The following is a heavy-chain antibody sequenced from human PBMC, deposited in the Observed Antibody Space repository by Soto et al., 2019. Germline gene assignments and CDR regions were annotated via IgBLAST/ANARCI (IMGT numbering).Heavy chain of an antibody. CDR1: GFTFSSYG. D-gene: IGHD4-17*01. CDR3: AKDHYGGIMRDDFHGMDV. CDR2: ISYDGSNK. J-gene: IGHJ6*02. V-gene: IGHV3-30*18. Sequence: GGSLRLSCAASGFTFSSYGMHWVRQAPGKGLEWVAVISYDGSNKYYADSVKGRFTISRDNSKNTLYLQMNSLRAEDTAVDYCAKDHYGGIMRDDFHGMDVWGQGTTVTVSS.